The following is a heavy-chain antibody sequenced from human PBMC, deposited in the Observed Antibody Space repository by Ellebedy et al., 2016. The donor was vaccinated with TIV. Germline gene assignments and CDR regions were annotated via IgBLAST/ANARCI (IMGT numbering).Heavy chain of an antibody. CDR3: TTQLLWFGELLTDY. D-gene: IGHD3-10*01. J-gene: IGHJ4*02. Sequence: GESLKISCAASGFIFSNAWMNWVRQAPGKGLEWVGRIKSKTDGGTTDYAAPVKGRFTFSRDDSKNTLYLQMNSLKTEDTAVYYCTTQLLWFGELLTDYWGQGTLVTVSS. CDR2: IKSKTDGGTT. V-gene: IGHV3-15*07. CDR1: GFIFSNAW.